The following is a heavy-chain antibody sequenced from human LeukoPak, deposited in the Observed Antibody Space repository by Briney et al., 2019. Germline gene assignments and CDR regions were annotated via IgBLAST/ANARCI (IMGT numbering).Heavy chain of an antibody. CDR3: ARVSEDYSSGWYEEYFQY. CDR2: IWYDGSKK. Sequence: PGGSLRLSCAASGFTFSTSWMSWVRQAPGKGLEWVAVIWYDGSKKNYADSVKGRFTISRDNSKNTLNLQMTSLRAEDTAVYYCARVSEDYSSGWYEEYFQYWGQGTLVIVSS. J-gene: IGHJ1*01. V-gene: IGHV3-33*08. D-gene: IGHD6-19*01. CDR1: GFTFSTSW.